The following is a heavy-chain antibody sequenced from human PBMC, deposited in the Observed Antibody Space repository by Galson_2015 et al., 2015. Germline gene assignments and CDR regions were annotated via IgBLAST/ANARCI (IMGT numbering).Heavy chain of an antibody. CDR3: AKRGGSDSTGTFDD. Sequence: SLRLSCAASGFTFSSYAMNWVRQAPGEGLEWVSAISASGTTTFYADSVEGRFAISRDDSKSTLYLQMNSLRAEDTAVYYCAKRGGSDSTGTFDDWGQGTLVTVSS. CDR2: ISASGTTT. V-gene: IGHV3-23*01. CDR1: GFTFSSYA. J-gene: IGHJ4*02. D-gene: IGHD1-26*01.